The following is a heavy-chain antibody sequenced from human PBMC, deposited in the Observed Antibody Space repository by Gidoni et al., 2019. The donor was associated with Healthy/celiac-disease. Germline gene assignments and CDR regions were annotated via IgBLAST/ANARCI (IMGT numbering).Heavy chain of an antibody. J-gene: IGHJ5*02. Sequence: EVQLVESGGGLVQPGGSLRLSCAASGFTFSIHWMHWVRQAPGKGLVWVSRINSDGSSTNYADSVKGRFTISRDNAKNTLYLQMNSLRAEDTALYYCARTRAYCSSTSCYFFDPWGQGTLVTVSS. CDR2: INSDGSST. V-gene: IGHV3-74*01. CDR3: ARTRAYCSSTSCYFFDP. D-gene: IGHD2-2*01. CDR1: GFTFSIHW.